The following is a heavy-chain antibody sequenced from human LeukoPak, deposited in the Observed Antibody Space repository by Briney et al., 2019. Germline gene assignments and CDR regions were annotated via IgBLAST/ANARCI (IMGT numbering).Heavy chain of an antibody. CDR3: ARITMIVAPDAFDI. V-gene: IGHV3-33*01. CDR2: IWYDGSNK. D-gene: IGHD3-22*01. J-gene: IGHJ3*02. CDR1: GFTFSSYG. Sequence: GSLRLSCAASGFTFSSYGMHWVRQAPGKGLEWVAVIWYDGSNKYYADSVKGRFTISRDNSKNTLYLQMNSLRAEDTAVYYCARITMIVAPDAFDIWGQGTMVTVSS.